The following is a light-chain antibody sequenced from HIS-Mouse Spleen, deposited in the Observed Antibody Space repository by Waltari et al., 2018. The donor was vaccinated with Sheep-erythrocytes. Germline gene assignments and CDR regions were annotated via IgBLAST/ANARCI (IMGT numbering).Light chain of an antibody. Sequence: DIVMTQSPLSLPVTPGEPASISCRSSQSLLHSNGYNYLDWYLQKPGQSPQLLIYLGSNRASGVPDRFSGSGSGTDFTLKISRDQAEDVGVYYCMQALQTPRTFGQGTKVEIK. V-gene: IGKV2-28*01. CDR1: QSLLHSNGYNY. J-gene: IGKJ1*01. CDR2: LGS. CDR3: MQALQTPRT.